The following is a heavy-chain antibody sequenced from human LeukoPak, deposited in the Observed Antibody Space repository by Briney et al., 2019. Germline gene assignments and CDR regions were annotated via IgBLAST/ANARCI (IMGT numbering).Heavy chain of an antibody. V-gene: IGHV5-51*01. CDR3: ARFAYGSDYFPGHY. D-gene: IGHD3-22*01. Sequence: GESLKISGKGSGYTFPNYWIGWARQKPGKGLEWMGIIYPGDSNTRYSPSFQGQVTISADKSISTAYLQWSSLKASDTAMYYCARFAYGSDYFPGHYWGQGTLVTVSS. CDR1: GYTFPNYW. J-gene: IGHJ4*02. CDR2: IYPGDSNT.